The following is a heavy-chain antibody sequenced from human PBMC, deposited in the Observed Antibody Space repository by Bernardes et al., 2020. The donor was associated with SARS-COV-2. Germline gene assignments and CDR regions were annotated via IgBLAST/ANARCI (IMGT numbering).Heavy chain of an antibody. CDR2: ISGSGGCT. V-gene: IGHV3-23*01. CDR1: GFTFSSYA. D-gene: IGHD2-15*01. CDR3: AKELLRLVYYGMDV. J-gene: IGHJ6*02. Sequence: GSLRLSCAASGFTFSSYAMSWVRQAPGKGLEWVSAISGSGGCTYYADSVKGRFTISRDNSKNTLYLQMNSLRAEDTAVYYCAKELLRLVYYGMDVWGQGTTVTVSS.